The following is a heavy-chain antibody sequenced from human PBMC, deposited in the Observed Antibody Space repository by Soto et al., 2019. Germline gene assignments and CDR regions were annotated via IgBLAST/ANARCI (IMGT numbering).Heavy chain of an antibody. J-gene: IGHJ6*02. CDR3: AKVDSGVAEELYYYGMDV. D-gene: IGHD3-10*01. CDR2: ISYDGSNK. Sequence: PGGSLRLSCAASGFTFSSYGMHWVRQAPGKGLEWVAVISYDGSNKYYADSVKGRFTISRDNSKNTLYLQMNSLRAEDTAVYYCAKVDSGVAEELYYYGMDVWGQGTTVTVSS. CDR1: GFTFSSYG. V-gene: IGHV3-30*18.